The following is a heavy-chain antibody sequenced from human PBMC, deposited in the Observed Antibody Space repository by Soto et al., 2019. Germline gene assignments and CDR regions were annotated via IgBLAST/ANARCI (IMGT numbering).Heavy chain of an antibody. CDR2: INPGTGST. Sequence: QVQLVQSGAEVKKPGASVKVSCKASGYSFTSYYIHGVRQAPGQGLEWMGIINPGTGSTTYAQQFQGRVTMTRDTSTTTVYMELSSLRSEDTAVYYCARGYCSGDSCYPGYFDYWGQGALVTVSS. CDR3: ARGYCSGDSCYPGYFDY. V-gene: IGHV1-46*01. J-gene: IGHJ4*02. CDR1: GYSFTSYY. D-gene: IGHD2-15*01.